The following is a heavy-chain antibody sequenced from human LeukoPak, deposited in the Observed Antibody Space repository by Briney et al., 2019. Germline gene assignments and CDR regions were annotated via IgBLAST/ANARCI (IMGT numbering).Heavy chain of an antibody. CDR1: GFTFSSYE. Sequence: PGGSLRLACAASGFTFSSYEMNWVRQAPGKGLEWVSYISSSGSTIYYADSVKGRFTISRDNAKNSLYLQMNSLRAEDTAVYYCAELGITMIGGVWGKGTTVTVSS. CDR3: AELGITMIGGV. D-gene: IGHD3-10*02. V-gene: IGHV3-48*03. J-gene: IGHJ6*04. CDR2: ISSSGSTI.